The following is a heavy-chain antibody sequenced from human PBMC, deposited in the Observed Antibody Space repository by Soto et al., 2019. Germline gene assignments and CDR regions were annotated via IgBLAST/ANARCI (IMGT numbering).Heavy chain of an antibody. CDR3: ARGGGAIDY. J-gene: IGHJ4*02. CDR2: IKQDGSDK. Sequence: EVQVVESGGGLVQPGGSLGLSCEGSGFTFSSAWMTWVRQAPGKGLEWVANIKQDGSDKYYVDSVKGRFTISRDNAKNSLDRQMNSLRAEDTAVYYCARGGGAIDYWGQGTLVVVSS. CDR1: GFTFSSAW. V-gene: IGHV3-7*01. D-gene: IGHD3-3*01.